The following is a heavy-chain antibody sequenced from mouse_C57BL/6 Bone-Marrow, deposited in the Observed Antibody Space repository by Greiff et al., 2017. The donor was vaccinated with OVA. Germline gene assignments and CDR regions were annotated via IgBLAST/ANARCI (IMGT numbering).Heavy chain of an antibody. V-gene: IGHV2-2*01. D-gene: IGHD1-2*01. CDR1: GFSLTSYG. J-gene: IGHJ3*01. CDR3: ARLRRPAWFAY. Sequence: VMLVESGPGLVQPSQSLSITCTVSGFSLTSYGVHWVRQSPGKGLEWLGVIWSGGSTDYNAAFISRLSISKDNSKSQVFFKMNSLQADDTAIYYCARLRRPAWFAYWGQGTLVTVSA. CDR2: IWSGGST.